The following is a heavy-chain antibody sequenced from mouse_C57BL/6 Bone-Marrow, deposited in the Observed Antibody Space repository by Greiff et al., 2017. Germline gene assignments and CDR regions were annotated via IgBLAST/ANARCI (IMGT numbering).Heavy chain of an antibody. CDR1: GFTFSDYG. D-gene: IGHD2-2*01. Sequence: EVKLVESGGGLVKPGGSLKLSCAASGFTFSDYGMHWVRQAPEKGLEWVAYISSGSSTIYYAATVKGRFTISRDNAKNTLFLQMTSKRSEDTAVCYCARDGYDGGFAYWGQGTLVTVSA. V-gene: IGHV5-17*01. J-gene: IGHJ3*01. CDR2: ISSGSSTI. CDR3: ARDGYDGGFAY.